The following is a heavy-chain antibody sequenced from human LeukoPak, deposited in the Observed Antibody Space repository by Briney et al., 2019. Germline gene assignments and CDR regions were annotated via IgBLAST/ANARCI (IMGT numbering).Heavy chain of an antibody. Sequence: SETLSLTCTVSGGSISSSSYYWGWIRQPPGKGLEWIGSIYYSGSTYYNPSLKSRVTISVDTSKDQFSLKLSSVTAADTAVYYCARDSLYSSSWTLYYYYGMDVWGQGTTVTVSS. CDR2: IYYSGST. J-gene: IGHJ6*02. CDR1: GGSISSSSYY. D-gene: IGHD6-13*01. V-gene: IGHV4-39*02. CDR3: ARDSLYSSSWTLYYYYGMDV.